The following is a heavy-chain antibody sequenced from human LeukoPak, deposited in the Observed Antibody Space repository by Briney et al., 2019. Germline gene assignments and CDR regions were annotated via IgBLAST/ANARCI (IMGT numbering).Heavy chain of an antibody. CDR2: IIPIFGTA. CDR1: GGTFSGYA. Sequence: EASVKVSFKASGGTFSGYAISWVRQAPGQGLEWMGGIIPIFGTANYAQKFQGRVTITADESTSTAYMEVSSLRSEDTAVYYCAREGGRLGYCSGGSCSNWFDPWGQGTLVTVSS. J-gene: IGHJ5*02. V-gene: IGHV1-69*13. D-gene: IGHD2-15*01. CDR3: AREGGRLGYCSGGSCSNWFDP.